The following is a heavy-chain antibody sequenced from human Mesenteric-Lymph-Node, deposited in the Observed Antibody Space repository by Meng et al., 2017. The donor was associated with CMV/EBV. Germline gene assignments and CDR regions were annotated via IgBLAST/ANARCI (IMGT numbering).Heavy chain of an antibody. CDR1: GFTFSSYS. V-gene: IGHV3-30*03. J-gene: IGHJ6*02. CDR3: AREKYYDFWSGSGGMDV. CDR2: ISYDGSNK. Sequence: GGSLRLSCAASGFTFSSYSMNWVRQAPGKGLEWVAVISYDGSNKYYADSVKGRFTISRDNSKNTLYLQMNSLRAEDTAVYYCAREKYYDFWSGSGGMDVWGQGTTVTVSS. D-gene: IGHD3-3*01.